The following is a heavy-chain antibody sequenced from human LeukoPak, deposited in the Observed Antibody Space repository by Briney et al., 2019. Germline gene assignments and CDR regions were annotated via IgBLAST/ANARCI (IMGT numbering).Heavy chain of an antibody. CDR3: ARADCSGGSCYEYYYYGMDV. V-gene: IGHV4-34*01. J-gene: IGHJ6*02. CDR2: INHSGST. CDR1: GGSFSGYY. Sequence: SETLSLTCAVYGGSFSGYYWSWIRQPPGKGLEWIGEINHSGSTNYNPSLKSRVTISVDTSKNQFSLKLSSVTAADTAVYYCARADCSGGSCYEYYYYGMDVWGQGTTVTVSS. D-gene: IGHD2-15*01.